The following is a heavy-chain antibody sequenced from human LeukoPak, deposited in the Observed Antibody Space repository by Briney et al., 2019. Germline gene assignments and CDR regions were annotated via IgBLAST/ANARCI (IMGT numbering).Heavy chain of an antibody. Sequence: ASVKVSCKASGYTFTNYYMHWVRQAPGQGLVWMGIIHSGSGSTAYAQKVQGRVTMTRDTSTSIVYMELSSLRSEDTAVYYCARDGTHHSWDYWGQGTLVTVSS. CDR2: IHSGSGST. CDR3: ARDGTHHSWDY. V-gene: IGHV1-46*01. D-gene: IGHD1-1*01. J-gene: IGHJ4*02. CDR1: GYTFTNYY.